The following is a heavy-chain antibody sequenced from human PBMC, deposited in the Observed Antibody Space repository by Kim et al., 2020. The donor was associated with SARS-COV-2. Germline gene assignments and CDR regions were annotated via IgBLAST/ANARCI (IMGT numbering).Heavy chain of an antibody. J-gene: IGHJ6*02. D-gene: IGHD4-17*01. V-gene: IGHV3-13*01. Sequence: GGSLRLSCAASGFTFSSYDMHWVRQATGKGLEWVSAIGTAGDTYSQGSVKGRFTISRENAKNSLYLQMNSRRAGDTAVYYCAGSHPYGDYYYGMDVWGQGTTVTVSS. CDR1: GFTFSSYD. CDR3: AGSHPYGDYYYGMDV. CDR2: IGTAGDT.